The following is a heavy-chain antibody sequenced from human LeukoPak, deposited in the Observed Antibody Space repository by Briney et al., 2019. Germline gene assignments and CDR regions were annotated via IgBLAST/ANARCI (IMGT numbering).Heavy chain of an antibody. D-gene: IGHD1-26*01. CDR3: ARDNSGSYHSPDY. V-gene: IGHV3-33*08. J-gene: IGHJ4*02. CDR1: GFTFSSYG. CDR2: IWYDGSDK. Sequence: GGFLRLSCAASGFTFSSYGMHWVRQAPGKGLEWVAVIWYDGSDKYYADSVKGRFTISRDNSKNTLYLQMNSLRAEDTAVYYCARDNSGSYHSPDYWGQGTLVTVSS.